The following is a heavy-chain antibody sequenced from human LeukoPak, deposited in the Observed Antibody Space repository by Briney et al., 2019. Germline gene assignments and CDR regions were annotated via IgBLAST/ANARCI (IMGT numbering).Heavy chain of an antibody. D-gene: IGHD4-17*01. CDR3: ARDPYGDYYFDY. CDR2: IKQDGSEK. Sequence: PGGSLRLSCAASGFTFSSYWMSWVRQAPGKGLEWVANIKQDGSEKYYEDSVKGRFTISRDNAKNSLYLRMNSLRAEDTAVYYCARDPYGDYYFDYWGQGTLVTVSS. CDR1: GFTFSSYW. V-gene: IGHV3-7*03. J-gene: IGHJ4*02.